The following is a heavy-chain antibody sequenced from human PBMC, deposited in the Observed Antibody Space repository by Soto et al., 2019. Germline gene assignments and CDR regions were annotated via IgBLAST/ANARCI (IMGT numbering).Heavy chain of an antibody. CDR3: ARSYYDFWSGYPRAFDI. D-gene: IGHD3-3*01. J-gene: IGHJ3*02. CDR1: GYTFTSYD. CDR2: MNPNSGNT. Sequence: QVQLVQSGAEVKKPGASVKVSCKASGYTFTSYDINWVRQATGQGLEWMGWMNPNSGNTGYAQKFQGRITMTRNTSIRTAYMELSSLRSEYTAVYYCARSYYDFWSGYPRAFDIWGQGTMVTVSS. V-gene: IGHV1-8*01.